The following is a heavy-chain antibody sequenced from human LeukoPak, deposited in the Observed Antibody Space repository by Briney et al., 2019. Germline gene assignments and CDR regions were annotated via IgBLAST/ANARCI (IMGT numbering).Heavy chain of an antibody. J-gene: IGHJ4*02. Sequence: GGSLRLSCAASGFTFINYWMHWVRQAPGKGLVWVSRINGVGTTISYAESVKGRFTISRDNAKNTLYLQMNSLRAEDTAVYYCAKEAAGADFDYWGQGTLVTVSP. CDR1: GFTFINYW. D-gene: IGHD6-13*01. V-gene: IGHV3-74*01. CDR2: INGVGTTI. CDR3: AKEAAGADFDY.